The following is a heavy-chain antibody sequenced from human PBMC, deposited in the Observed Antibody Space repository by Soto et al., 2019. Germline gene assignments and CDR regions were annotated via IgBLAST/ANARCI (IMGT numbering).Heavy chain of an antibody. Sequence: PGGSLRLSCAASGFTFSSYGMHWVRQAPGKGLEWVAVIWYDGSNKYYADSVKGRFTISRDNSKNTIYLQMNSLRVEDTAVYYCARDRPHSWLAPWGQGTLVTVSS. CDR3: ARDRPHSWLAP. D-gene: IGHD4-4*01. CDR1: GFTFSSYG. V-gene: IGHV3-33*01. CDR2: IWYDGSNK. J-gene: IGHJ5*02.